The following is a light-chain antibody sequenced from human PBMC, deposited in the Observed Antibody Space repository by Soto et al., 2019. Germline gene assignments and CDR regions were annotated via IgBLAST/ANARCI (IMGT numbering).Light chain of an antibody. J-gene: IGKJ1*01. CDR2: AAS. V-gene: IGKV1-39*01. CDR1: QSISSY. CDR3: QQYYSYPRT. Sequence: IQMNQSPSSLSASVGDRATITCRASQSISSYLDWYQQKPGKAPKLLIYAASTLQSGVPSRFSGSGSGTDFTLTISCLQPEDFATYYCQQYYSYPRTFGQGTKVDIK.